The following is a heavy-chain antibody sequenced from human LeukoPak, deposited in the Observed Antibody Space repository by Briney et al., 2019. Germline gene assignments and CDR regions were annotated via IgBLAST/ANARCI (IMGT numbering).Heavy chain of an antibody. CDR3: ARGPSYSSSSYYFDY. V-gene: IGHV4-39*01. D-gene: IGHD6-6*01. CDR1: GGSISSSSYY. CDR2: IYYSGST. J-gene: IGHJ4*02. Sequence: TSETLSLTCTVSGGSISSSSYYWGWIRQPPGKGLEWIGSIYYSGSTYYNPSLKSRVTISVDTSKNQFSLKLSSVTAADTAVYYCARGPSYSSSSYYFDYWGQGTLVTVSS.